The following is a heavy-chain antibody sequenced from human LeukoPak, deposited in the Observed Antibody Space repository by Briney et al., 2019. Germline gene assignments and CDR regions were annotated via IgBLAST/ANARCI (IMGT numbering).Heavy chain of an antibody. CDR3: ARGRRGSSGLNY. CDR2: INHSGST. CDR1: GGSFSGYY. J-gene: IGHJ4*02. V-gene: IGHV4-34*01. D-gene: IGHD6-19*01. Sequence: SDTLSLTCAVYGGSFSGYYWSWIRQPLGQGLEWIGEINHSGSTNYNPSLKSRVTISVDTSKNQFSLKLSSVTAADTAVYYCARGRRGSSGLNYWGQGTLVTVSS.